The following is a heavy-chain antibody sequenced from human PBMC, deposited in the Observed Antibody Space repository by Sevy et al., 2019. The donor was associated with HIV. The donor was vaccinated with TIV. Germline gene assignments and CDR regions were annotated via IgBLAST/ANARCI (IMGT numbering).Heavy chain of an antibody. CDR2: LYYIGST. V-gene: IGHV4-59*08. Sequence: SETLSLTCTVSGGSFSNYYWSWIRRPPGKGLEWIGYLYYIGSTNDNPSLKSRVTMSVDTSKNQFSLKLNSVTAADTAVYYCARLVYSMAGSLSRIAFDIWGQGTTVTVSS. D-gene: IGHD3-10*01. CDR3: ARLVYSMAGSLSRIAFDI. J-gene: IGHJ3*02. CDR1: GGSFSNYY.